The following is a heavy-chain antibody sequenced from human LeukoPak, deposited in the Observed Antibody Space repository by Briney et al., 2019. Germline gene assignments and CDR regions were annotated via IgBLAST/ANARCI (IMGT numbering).Heavy chain of an antibody. CDR1: DDSINSGGYY. J-gene: IGHJ3*02. CDR2: IYNTGSA. CDR3: ARSTKLGYCSGGSCGEDAFDI. D-gene: IGHD2-15*01. Sequence: PSETLSLTCTVSDDSINSGGYYWTWVRQHPGKGLEWIGYIYNTGSAYYNPSLEGRVTISVDTSKNHFSLKLTSVTAADTAVYYCARSTKLGYCSGGSCGEDAFDIWGQGTMVTVSS. V-gene: IGHV4-31*03.